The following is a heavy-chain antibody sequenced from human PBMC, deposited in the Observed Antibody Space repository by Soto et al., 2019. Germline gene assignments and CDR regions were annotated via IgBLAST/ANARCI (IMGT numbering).Heavy chain of an antibody. CDR2: ISSHGDST. D-gene: IGHD5-12*01. Sequence: GGSLSLSCAASGVLFSNYSMHWVRQAPGKGLEYVSAISSHGDSTYYANSVKGRFTISRDNSKNTLYLQMGSLRTEDMAVYYCARRDGYNSDYWGQGTLVTVS. V-gene: IGHV3-64*01. CDR1: GVLFSNYS. CDR3: ARRDGYNSDY. J-gene: IGHJ4*02.